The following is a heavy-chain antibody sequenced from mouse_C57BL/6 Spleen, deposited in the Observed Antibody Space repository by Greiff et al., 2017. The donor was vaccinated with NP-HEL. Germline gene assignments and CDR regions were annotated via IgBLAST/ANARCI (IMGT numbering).Heavy chain of an antibody. Sequence: QVQLKQSGAELVRPGASVKLSCKASGYTFTDYYINWVKQRPGQGLEWIARIYPGSGNTYYNEKFKGKATLTAEKSSSTAYMQLSSLTSEDSAVYFCARANWDDWYFDVWGTGTTVTVSS. CDR3: ARANWDDWYFDV. CDR2: IYPGSGNT. J-gene: IGHJ1*03. V-gene: IGHV1-76*01. CDR1: GYTFTDYY. D-gene: IGHD4-1*01.